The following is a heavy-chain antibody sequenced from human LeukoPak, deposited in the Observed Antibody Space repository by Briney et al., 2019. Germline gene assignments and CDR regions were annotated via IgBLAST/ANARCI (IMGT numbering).Heavy chain of an antibody. D-gene: IGHD3-10*01. J-gene: IGHJ5*02. Sequence: PGGSLRLSCAASGFTFSSYSMNWVRQAPGKGLEWVSYISSSGSTIDYTDSVKGRFTISRDNAKNLLYLQMNSLRAEDTAVYYCAKPHSHYYGSGSYYSTWGQGTLVTVSS. CDR1: GFTFSSYS. CDR2: ISSSGSTI. V-gene: IGHV3-48*01. CDR3: AKPHSHYYGSGSYYST.